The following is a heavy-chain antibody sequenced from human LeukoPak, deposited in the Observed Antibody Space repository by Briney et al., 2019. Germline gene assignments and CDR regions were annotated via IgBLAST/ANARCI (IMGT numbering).Heavy chain of an antibody. CDR3: ARMTTGHDY. CDR2: INHSGYA. CDR1: GVSFNDYY. Sequence: PSETLSLTCAVSGVSFNDYYWSWVRQTPGKGLEWIGEINHSGYANDSPSLKSRVTLSIDTSRKQFSLNLRSVTVADTGIYYCARMTTGHDYWGQGTLVTVSS. D-gene: IGHD4-17*01. J-gene: IGHJ4*02. V-gene: IGHV4-34*01.